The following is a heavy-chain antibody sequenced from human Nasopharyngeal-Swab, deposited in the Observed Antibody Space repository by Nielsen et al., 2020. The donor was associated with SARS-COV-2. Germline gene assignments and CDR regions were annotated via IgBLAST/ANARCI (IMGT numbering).Heavy chain of an antibody. CDR3: ARGGRTRIQLWQGPPYGMDV. V-gene: IGHV1-69*01. Sequence: WVRQAPGQGLEWMGGIIPIFGTANYAQKFQGRVTITADESTSTAYMELSSLRSEDTAVYYCARGGRTRIQLWQGPPYGMDVWGQGTTATVSS. J-gene: IGHJ6*02. CDR2: IIPIFGTA. D-gene: IGHD5-18*01.